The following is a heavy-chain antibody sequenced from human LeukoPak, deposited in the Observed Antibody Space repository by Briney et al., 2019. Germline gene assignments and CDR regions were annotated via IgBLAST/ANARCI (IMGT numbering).Heavy chain of an antibody. J-gene: IGHJ6*03. CDR2: ISSSSSTI. Sequence: PGGSLRLSCAASGFTFSSYSMNWVRQAPGKGLEWVSYISSSSSTIYYADSVKGRFTISRDNAKNSLYLQMNSLRAEDTAVYYCARDGRRDDYYYYYMDVWGKGTTDTVSS. CDR1: GFTFSSYS. CDR3: ARDGRRDDYYYYYMDV. V-gene: IGHV3-48*04.